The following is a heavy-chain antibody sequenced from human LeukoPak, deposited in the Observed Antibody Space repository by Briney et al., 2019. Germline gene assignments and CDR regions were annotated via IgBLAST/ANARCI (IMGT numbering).Heavy chain of an antibody. CDR3: AGRPKAYGAYYFDY. V-gene: IGHV1-69*04. CDR1: GGTLSSYA. D-gene: IGHD4-17*01. Sequence: GASVKVSCKASGGTLSSYAISWVRQAPGQGLEWMGRIIPILGIANYAQKFQGRVTITADKSTSTAYMELSSLRSEDTAVYYCAGRPKAYGAYYFDYWGQGTLVTVSS. CDR2: IIPILGIA. J-gene: IGHJ4*02.